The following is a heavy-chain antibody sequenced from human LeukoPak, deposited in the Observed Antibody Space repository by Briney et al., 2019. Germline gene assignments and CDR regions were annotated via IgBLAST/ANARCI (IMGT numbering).Heavy chain of an antibody. CDR3: ARAALYSSGWPDY. Sequence: ASVKVSCKASGYTFTGYYIHWVRQAPGQGLEWMGRINPNSGGTNYAQKFQGRVTMTRDTSISTAYMELSRLRSDDTAVYYCARAALYSSGWPDYWGQGTLVTVSS. V-gene: IGHV1-2*06. D-gene: IGHD6-19*01. J-gene: IGHJ4*02. CDR2: INPNSGGT. CDR1: GYTFTGYY.